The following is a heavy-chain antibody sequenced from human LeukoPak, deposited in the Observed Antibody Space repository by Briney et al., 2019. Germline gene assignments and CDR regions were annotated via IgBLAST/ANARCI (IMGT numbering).Heavy chain of an antibody. CDR2: IHHSGSS. CDR1: GASISGYY. J-gene: IGHJ4*02. V-gene: IGHV4-59*08. CDR3: ARRYCSGGTCYGDN. D-gene: IGHD2-15*01. Sequence: SETLSLTCTVSGASISGYYWSWIRQPPGKGLEWIGYIHHSGSSTYNPSLRSRVSISVDTSKKQFSLKLNSVTAADTAVYYCARRYCSGGTCYGDNWGQGTLVTVSS.